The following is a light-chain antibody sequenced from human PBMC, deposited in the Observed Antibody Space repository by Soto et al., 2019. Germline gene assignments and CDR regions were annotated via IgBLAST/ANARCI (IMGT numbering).Light chain of an antibody. J-gene: IGLJ1*01. CDR2: GNT. CDR1: SSNIGAGYD. V-gene: IGLV1-40*01. CDR3: QSYDISLRGYV. Sequence: QSVLTQPPSVSGAPGKRVTISCTGGSSNIGAGYDVHWYQQLPGTAPKLLLYGNTDRPSGVPDRFSGSKSGTSASLDLTGLQPEYEAYYYCQSYDISLRGYVFGDGPKVTVL.